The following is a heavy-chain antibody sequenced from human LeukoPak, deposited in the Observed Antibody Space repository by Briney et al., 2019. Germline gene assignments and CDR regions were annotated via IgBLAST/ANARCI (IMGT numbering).Heavy chain of an antibody. D-gene: IGHD4-17*01. CDR3: ARPADYGDNSDAFDI. V-gene: IGHV5-51*01. J-gene: IGHJ3*02. CDR1: GYSFTSYW. CDR2: IYPVDSDT. Sequence: GESLKISCKGSGYSFTSYWIGWVRQMPGKGLEWMGIIYPVDSDTSYSPSFQGQITISADRSINTAYLQWNSLKAWDTAMYYCARPADYGDNSDAFDIWGQGTMVIVSS.